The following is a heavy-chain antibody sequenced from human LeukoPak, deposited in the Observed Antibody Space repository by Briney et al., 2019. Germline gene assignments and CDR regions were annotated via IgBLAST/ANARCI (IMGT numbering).Heavy chain of an antibody. CDR1: GFTFSSYE. V-gene: IGHV3-48*03. J-gene: IGHJ6*02. CDR3: ARDFRRSIAAAGTGMDV. Sequence: PGGSLRLSCAASGFTFSSYEMNWVRQAPGKGLEWVSYISSSGSTIYYADSAKGRFTISRDNAKNSLYLQMNSLRAEDTAVYYCARDFRRSIAAAGTGMDVWGQGTTVTVSS. CDR2: ISSSGSTI. D-gene: IGHD6-13*01.